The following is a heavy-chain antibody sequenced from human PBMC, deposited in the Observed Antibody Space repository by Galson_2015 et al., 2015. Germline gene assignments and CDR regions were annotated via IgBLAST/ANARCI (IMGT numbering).Heavy chain of an antibody. CDR2: IRSKTNNYAT. CDR1: GLTFSDSS. CDR3: STSWFGNTHC. J-gene: IGHJ4*02. Sequence: SLRLSCAASGLTFSDSSIYWARQASGKGLEWVGLIRSKTNNYATIYGASVKGRFTISRDDSKNTAFLQMNSLKVEDTALYYCSTSWFGNTHCWGQGTLVTVSS. V-gene: IGHV3-73*01. D-gene: IGHD3-10*01.